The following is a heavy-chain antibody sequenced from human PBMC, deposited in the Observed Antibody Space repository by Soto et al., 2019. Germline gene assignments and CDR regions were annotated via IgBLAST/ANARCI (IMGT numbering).Heavy chain of an antibody. Sequence: QVQLVESGGGVVQPGRSLRLSCAASGFTLSSYAMHWVRQAPGKGLGWVAVISYDGSDKYYADSVKGRFTISRDNSKNTLFLQMNTLRPEDTAVYYCARRYCSGGYCYVDYWGQGTLVTVSS. CDR2: ISYDGSDK. D-gene: IGHD2-15*01. V-gene: IGHV3-30-3*01. CDR1: GFTLSSYA. J-gene: IGHJ4*02. CDR3: ARRYCSGGYCYVDY.